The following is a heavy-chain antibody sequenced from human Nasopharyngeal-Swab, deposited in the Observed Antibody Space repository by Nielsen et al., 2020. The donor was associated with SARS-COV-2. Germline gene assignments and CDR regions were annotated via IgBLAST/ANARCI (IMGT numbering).Heavy chain of an antibody. Sequence: GESLKISCVASGFSFNTYAIHWVRRAPGKGLEWVSVTLPDGKKKYYADSVRGRFTTSRDNSKNTVYLQLNSLTVEDTAVYYCSRDPSIAVAGRGLGMDVWGNGTTVTVSS. V-gene: IGHV3-30*04. CDR2: TLPDGKKK. CDR1: GFSFNTYA. D-gene: IGHD6-19*01. CDR3: SRDPSIAVAGRGLGMDV. J-gene: IGHJ6*04.